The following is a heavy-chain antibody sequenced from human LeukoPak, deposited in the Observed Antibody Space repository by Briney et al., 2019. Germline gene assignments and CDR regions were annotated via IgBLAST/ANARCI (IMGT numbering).Heavy chain of an antibody. J-gene: IGHJ4*02. CDR3: AQWSRYFDY. CDR1: GFTFSSYA. Sequence: GGSLRLSCAASGFTFSSYAMSWVRQAPGKGLEWVSAFSGCGGSTYYADSVKGRFTISRDNSKNTLYLQMNSVRAEDTALYFCAQWSRYFDYWGQGTLVTVSS. V-gene: IGHV3-23*01. CDR2: FSGCGGST. D-gene: IGHD1-26*01.